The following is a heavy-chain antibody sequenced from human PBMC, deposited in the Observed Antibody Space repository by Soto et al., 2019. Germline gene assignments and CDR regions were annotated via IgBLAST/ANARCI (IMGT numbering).Heavy chain of an antibody. Sequence: PSETLSLTCTVSGGSISSYYWSWIRQPPGKGLEWIGYIYYSGSTNYNPSLKSRVTISVDTSKNQFSLKLSSVTAADTAVYYCARGIVGATSRRFDYWGQGTLVTVSS. V-gene: IGHV4-59*01. D-gene: IGHD1-26*01. CDR3: ARGIVGATSRRFDY. CDR2: IYYSGST. J-gene: IGHJ4*02. CDR1: GGSISSYY.